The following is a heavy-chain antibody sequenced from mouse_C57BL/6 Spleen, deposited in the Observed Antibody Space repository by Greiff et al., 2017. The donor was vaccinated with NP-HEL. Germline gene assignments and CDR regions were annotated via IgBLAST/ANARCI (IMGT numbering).Heavy chain of an antibody. D-gene: IGHD1-1*01. Sequence: VQLKASLPFLFHPFSSFNISFNSSLYTFTYYYINFFNHIHVKSLEWIGVINPYNGGTSYNQKFKGKATLTVDKSSSTAYMELNSLTSEDSAVYYCAGGYYYGSSPGMDYWGQGTSVTVSS. V-gene: IGHV1-19*01. CDR2: INPYNGGT. CDR1: LYTFTYYY. CDR3: AGGYYYGSSPGMDY. J-gene: IGHJ4*01.